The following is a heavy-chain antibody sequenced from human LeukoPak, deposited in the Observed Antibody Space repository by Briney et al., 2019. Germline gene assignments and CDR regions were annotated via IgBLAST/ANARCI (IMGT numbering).Heavy chain of an antibody. CDR2: IYYSGST. Sequence: PSETLSLTCTVSGDSVSSGSSYWSWIRQPPGKGLEWVGYIYYSGSTIYNPSLKSRVTISVDTSKNQFSLKLSSVTAADTAVYYCVRDRELTYWGQGTLVTVS. D-gene: IGHD1-26*01. CDR3: VRDRELTY. CDR1: GDSVSSGSSY. V-gene: IGHV4-61*01. J-gene: IGHJ4*02.